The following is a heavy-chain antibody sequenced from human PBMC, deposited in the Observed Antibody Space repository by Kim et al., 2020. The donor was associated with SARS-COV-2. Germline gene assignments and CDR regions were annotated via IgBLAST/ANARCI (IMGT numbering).Heavy chain of an antibody. CDR3: ARDRAAARPDRFDY. V-gene: IGHV3-30-3*01. Sequence: GGSLRLSCAASGFTFSSYAMHWVRQAPGKGLEWVAVISYDGSNKYYADSVKGRFTISRDNSKNTLYLQMNSLRAEDTAVYYCARDRAAARPDRFDYWGQGTLVTVSS. CDR2: ISYDGSNK. J-gene: IGHJ4*02. CDR1: GFTFSSYA. D-gene: IGHD6-6*01.